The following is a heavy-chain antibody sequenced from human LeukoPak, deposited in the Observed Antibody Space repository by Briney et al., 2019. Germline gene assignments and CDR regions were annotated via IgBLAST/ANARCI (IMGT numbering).Heavy chain of an antibody. CDR3: ARIPDYGDCTDYYYYYYMDV. D-gene: IGHD4-17*01. CDR2: INHSGST. Sequence: PSETLSLTCAVYGGSFSGYYWSWIRQPPGKGLEWIGEINHSGSTNYNPSLKSRVTISVDTSKNQFSLKLSSVTAADTAVYYCARIPDYGDCTDYYYYYYMDVWGKGTTVTVSS. J-gene: IGHJ6*03. CDR1: GGSFSGYY. V-gene: IGHV4-34*01.